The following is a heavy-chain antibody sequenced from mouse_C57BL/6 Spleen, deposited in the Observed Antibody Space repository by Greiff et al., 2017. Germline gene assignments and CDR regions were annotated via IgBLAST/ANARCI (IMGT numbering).Heavy chain of an antibody. J-gene: IGHJ4*01. Sequence: VQLQQPGAELVKPGASVKMSCKASGYTFTSYWITWVKQRPGQGLEWIGDIYPGSGSTNYNGKFKSKATLTVDTSSSTAYMQLSSLTSEDSAVYYCARRDDPVLYAMDYWGQGTSVTVAS. CDR3: ARRDDPVLYAMDY. CDR2: IYPGSGST. V-gene: IGHV1-55*01. D-gene: IGHD2-3*01. CDR1: GYTFTSYW.